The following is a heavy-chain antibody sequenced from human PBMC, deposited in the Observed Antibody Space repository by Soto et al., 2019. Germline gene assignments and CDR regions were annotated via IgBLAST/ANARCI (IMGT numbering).Heavy chain of an antibody. CDR1: GYTFTIYG. Sequence: QVQLVQSGAEVKKPGASGKVSCKASGYTFTIYGISWLRQAPGKGLEWMGWSTAYNGNTNYAPQVQGRVTMTTDTSTCTAYLERRSLRSDDTAGYFCASDLSGDPGYWGKGTLVTVSS. CDR3: ASDLSGDPGY. J-gene: IGHJ4*02. CDR2: STAYNGNT. D-gene: IGHD1-26*01. V-gene: IGHV1-18*01.